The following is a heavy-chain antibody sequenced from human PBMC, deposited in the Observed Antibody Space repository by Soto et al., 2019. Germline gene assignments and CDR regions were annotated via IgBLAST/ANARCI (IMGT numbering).Heavy chain of an antibody. J-gene: IGHJ5*02. D-gene: IGHD4-17*01. CDR1: GFTFSSYG. V-gene: IGHV3-30*18. CDR2: ISYDGSNK. CDR3: AKGSGYGDYH. Sequence: QVQLVESGGGVVQPGRSLRLSCAASGFTFSSYGMHWVRQAPGKGLEWVAVISYDGSNKYYADSVKGRFTISRDNSKNTLYLQMNSLRAEDTAVYYCAKGSGYGDYHWSQGTLVTVSS.